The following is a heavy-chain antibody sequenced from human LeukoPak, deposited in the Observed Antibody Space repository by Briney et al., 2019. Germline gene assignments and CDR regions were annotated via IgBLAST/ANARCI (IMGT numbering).Heavy chain of an antibody. V-gene: IGHV1-2*02. CDR3: ARDTLHYYDSSGSLCY. D-gene: IGHD3-22*01. J-gene: IGHJ4*02. CDR1: GYTFTGYY. CDR2: INPNSGGT. Sequence: VASVKVSCKASGYTFTGYYMHWVRQAPGQGLEWMGWINPNSGGTNYARKFQGRVTMTRDTSISTAYMELSRLRSDDTAVYYCARDTLHYYDSSGSLCYWGQGTLVTVSS.